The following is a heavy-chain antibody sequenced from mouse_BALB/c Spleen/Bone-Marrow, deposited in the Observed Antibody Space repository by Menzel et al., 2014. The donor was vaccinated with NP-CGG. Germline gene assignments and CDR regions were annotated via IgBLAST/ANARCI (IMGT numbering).Heavy chain of an antibody. V-gene: IGHV4-1*02. CDR1: GFDFSRYW. CDR2: INPDSSTI. Sequence: EVHLVESGGGLVQPGGSLKLSCAASGFDFSRYWMTWVRQAPGKGLEWIGEINPDSSTINYTPSLKDKFITSRDNAKNTLDLQMSKVRSEDTALYYCARPGYYGYQDVWGAGTTVTVSS. D-gene: IGHD1-2*01. J-gene: IGHJ1*01. CDR3: ARPGYYGYQDV.